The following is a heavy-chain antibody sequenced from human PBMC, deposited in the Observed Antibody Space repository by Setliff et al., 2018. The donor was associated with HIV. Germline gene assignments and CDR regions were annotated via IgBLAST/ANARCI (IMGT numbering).Heavy chain of an antibody. J-gene: IGHJ4*02. Sequence: PSETLSLTCAVSGYSIRSGYYWGWIRQPPGKGLEWIGNIYHSGNTFHNPSLKSRVTISVHTSKNQFSLKLSSVTAADTAVYYCARGRHYSSSAPFGIDFWGQGTLVTVPQ. CDR2: IYHSGNT. D-gene: IGHD6-6*01. CDR1: GYSIRSGYY. V-gene: IGHV4-38-2*01. CDR3: ARGRHYSSSAPFGIDF.